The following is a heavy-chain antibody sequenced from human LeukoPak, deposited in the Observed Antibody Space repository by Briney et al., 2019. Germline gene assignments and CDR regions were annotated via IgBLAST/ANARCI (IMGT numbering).Heavy chain of an antibody. D-gene: IGHD5-18*01. J-gene: IGHJ6*04. Sequence: GGSLRLSCAASGFTFSSYWMHWVRQAPGKGLVWVSRINSDGSSTSYADSVKGRFTISRDNAKNTLYLQMNSLRAEDTAVYYCARYQKFSKDTAMVTYYYYGMDVWGKGTTITVSS. CDR1: GFTFSSYW. CDR3: ARYQKFSKDTAMVTYYYYGMDV. V-gene: IGHV3-74*01. CDR2: INSDGSST.